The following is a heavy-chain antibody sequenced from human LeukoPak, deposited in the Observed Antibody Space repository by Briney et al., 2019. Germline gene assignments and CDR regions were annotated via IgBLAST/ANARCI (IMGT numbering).Heavy chain of an antibody. CDR1: GGSISSSSYY. CDR3: TRLGRGGSYYGYYFDY. Sequence: NPSETLSLTCTVSGGSISSSSYYWGWIRQPPGKGLEWIGSIYYSGSTYYNPSLKSRVTISVDTSKNQFSLKLSSVTAADTAVYYCTRLGRGGSYYGYYFDYWGQGTLVTVSS. V-gene: IGHV4-39*01. J-gene: IGHJ4*02. CDR2: IYYSGST. D-gene: IGHD1-26*01.